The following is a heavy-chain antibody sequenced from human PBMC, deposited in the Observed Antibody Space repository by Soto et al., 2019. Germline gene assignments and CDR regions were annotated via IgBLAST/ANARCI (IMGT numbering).Heavy chain of an antibody. CDR1: GGSISSYY. J-gene: IGHJ4*02. Sequence: QVQLQESGPGLVKPSETLSLTCTVSGGSISSYYWTWIRQPPGKGLEWIGYMYYSGSTNYNPSLKSRVTISVDTSNTQSSLTLSSVTAADTAVYYCARGSGWYFYWGRGTLVTVSS. CDR3: ARGSGWYFY. V-gene: IGHV4-59*01. CDR2: MYYSGST. D-gene: IGHD6-19*01.